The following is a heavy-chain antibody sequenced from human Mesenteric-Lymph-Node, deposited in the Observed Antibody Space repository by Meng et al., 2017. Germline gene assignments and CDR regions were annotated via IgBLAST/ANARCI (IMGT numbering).Heavy chain of an antibody. CDR2: INQDGSEK. CDR3: ARGASMGLGDY. CDR1: GFTFSSSW. Sequence: GESLKISCGASGFTFSSSWMSWVRQAPGKGLEWVANINQDGSEKYYVDSVKGRFTISRDNAKNSLYLQMNSLRAEDTALYYCARGASMGLGDYWGQGTRVTVSS. D-gene: IGHD3-16*01. J-gene: IGHJ4*02. V-gene: IGHV3-7*01.